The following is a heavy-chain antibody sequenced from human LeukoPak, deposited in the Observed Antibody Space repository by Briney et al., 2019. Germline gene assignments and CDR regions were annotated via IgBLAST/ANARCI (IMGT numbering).Heavy chain of an antibody. V-gene: IGHV4-39*01. Sequence: SETLSLTCTVSGGSISSSSYYWVWIRQPPGKGLEWIGSIYYSGSTYYNPSLKSRVTISVDTSKNQFSLKLSSVTAADTAVYYCARTNSSGYYFDYWGQGTLVTVSS. CDR2: IYYSGST. D-gene: IGHD6-19*01. J-gene: IGHJ4*02. CDR3: ARTNSSGYYFDY. CDR1: GGSISSSSYY.